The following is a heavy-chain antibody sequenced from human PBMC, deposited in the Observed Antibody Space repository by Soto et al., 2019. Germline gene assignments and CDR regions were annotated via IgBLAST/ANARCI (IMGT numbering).Heavy chain of an antibody. D-gene: IGHD6-13*01. CDR2: ISGSGGST. Sequence: EVQLLESGGGLVQPGGSLRLSCAASGFTFSSYAMSWVRQAPGKGLEWVSAISGSGGSTYYADSVKGRYTISRDNSKNAMSLRMTGPSAEATAVYYCARDLAWYVGPDFDHWGQGTLVTVSS. J-gene: IGHJ4*02. CDR3: ARDLAWYVGPDFDH. V-gene: IGHV3-23*01. CDR1: GFTFSSYA.